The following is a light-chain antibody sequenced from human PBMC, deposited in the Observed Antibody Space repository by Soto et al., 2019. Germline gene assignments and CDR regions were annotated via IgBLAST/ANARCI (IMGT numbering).Light chain of an antibody. V-gene: IGKV1-39*01. Sequence: DIQMTQSPSSLSASVGDRVSITCRASQSISTHLSWYQQKPGKAPKLLIYAASSLQSGVPSRFSGSGSGTDFTLTISSLQPEDFATYYCQQSYSTPQAFGGGTKVDIK. CDR3: QQSYSTPQA. CDR2: AAS. CDR1: QSISTH. J-gene: IGKJ4*01.